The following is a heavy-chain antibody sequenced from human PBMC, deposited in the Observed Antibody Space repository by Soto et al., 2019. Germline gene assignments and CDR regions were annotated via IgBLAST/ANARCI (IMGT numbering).Heavy chain of an antibody. V-gene: IGHV4-39*01. D-gene: IGHD1-20*01. CDR1: GGSISTSRSY. J-gene: IGHJ4*02. CDR3: AGMTHGGNHKYYYDF. Sequence: PSETLSLTCNVSGGSISTSRSYWAWIRQPPGKGLEWLANIFYSVSTNYNPSLMSRVTISVDSSKNQFSLKLSSVTAADTAVYYCAGMTHGGNHKYYYDFWARGALVTVSS. CDR2: IFYSVST.